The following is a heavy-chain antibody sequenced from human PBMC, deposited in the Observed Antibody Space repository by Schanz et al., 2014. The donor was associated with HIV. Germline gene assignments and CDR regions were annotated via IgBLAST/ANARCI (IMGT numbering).Heavy chain of an antibody. V-gene: IGHV3-30*18. D-gene: IGHD2-2*01. CDR1: GFIFSSYG. J-gene: IGHJ6*02. CDR2: ISYDGSSK. Sequence: QVQPVESGGGVVQPGRSPRLSCAASGFIFSSYGMHWVRQAPGKGLEWVAVISYDGSSKYYADSVQGRFTITRDNSKSTLYLQMNSLRAEDTAVYYCAKAYCSSTICPPPYYYGMDVWGQGTTVIVSS. CDR3: AKAYCSSTICPPPYYYGMDV.